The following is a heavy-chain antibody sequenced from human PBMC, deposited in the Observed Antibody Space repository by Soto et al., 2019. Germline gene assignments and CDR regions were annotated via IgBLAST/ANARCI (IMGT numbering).Heavy chain of an antibody. J-gene: IGHJ6*02. CDR1: GFTFGLYA. CDR2: ISISGGTT. V-gene: IGHV3-23*01. Sequence: GGSLRLSCAASGFTFGLYAMNWVRQAPGKGLEWVSAISISGGTTYYADSVKGRFTISRDTSKNTLSLQMNSLRAEDTGVYYCAKTWFGEPPSHIYYFYGMDVWGQGTTVTVSS. CDR3: AKTWFGEPPSHIYYFYGMDV. D-gene: IGHD3-10*01.